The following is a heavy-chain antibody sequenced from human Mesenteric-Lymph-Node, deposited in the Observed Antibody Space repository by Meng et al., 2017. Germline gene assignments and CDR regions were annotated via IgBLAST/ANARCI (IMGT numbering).Heavy chain of an antibody. CDR2: INHSGST. CDR1: GGSLRGYY. D-gene: IGHD3-22*01. Sequence: QVLAQQWGAVLLKPSEPLSLHCAVYGGSLRGYYWSWIRQPPGKGLEWIGEINHSGSTNYNPSLKSRVTISVDTSKNQFSLKLSSVTAADTAVYYCARGYYDSSGYGYWYFDLWGRGTLVTVSS. V-gene: IGHV4-34*01. CDR3: ARGYYDSSGYGYWYFDL. J-gene: IGHJ2*01.